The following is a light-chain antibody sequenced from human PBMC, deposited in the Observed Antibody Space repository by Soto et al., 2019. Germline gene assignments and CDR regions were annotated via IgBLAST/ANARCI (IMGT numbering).Light chain of an antibody. Sequence: DIVMTQSPDSLAVSLGERATINCKSSQSVLYSSNNRNYLAWYQQKPGQPPKMLIYWASTRESGVPDRFSGSGSGTDFTLTITSLQAEDVAFYYCQQYYSLPITFGPGTKVDIK. CDR1: QSVLYSSNNRNY. CDR2: WAS. CDR3: QQYYSLPIT. J-gene: IGKJ3*01. V-gene: IGKV4-1*01.